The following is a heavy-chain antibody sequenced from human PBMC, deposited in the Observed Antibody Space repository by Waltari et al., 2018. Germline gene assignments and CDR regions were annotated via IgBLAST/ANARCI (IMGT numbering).Heavy chain of an antibody. CDR2: VYWNDDK. CDR1: GFSLNTSGVS. CDR3: AHRDYGDYQDVFDI. Sequence: QITLKGSGPTLVKPTQTLTLTCTFSGFSLNTSGVSVGWIRQPPGKALEWLALVYWNDDKRYSPSLKSRLSITRDTSKNQVVLTMTNMDPVDTATYYCAHRDYGDYQDVFDIWGQGTTVTVSS. V-gene: IGHV2-5*01. D-gene: IGHD4-17*01. J-gene: IGHJ3*02.